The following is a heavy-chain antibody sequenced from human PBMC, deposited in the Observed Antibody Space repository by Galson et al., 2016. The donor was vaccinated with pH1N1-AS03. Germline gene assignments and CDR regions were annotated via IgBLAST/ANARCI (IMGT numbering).Heavy chain of an antibody. Sequence: SLRLSCAASGFGVSGNAMTWVRQAPGKGLEWVSSIGSDLKTHYANSVKGHFSISKDNSKNTVYPQMDSLRAENTALYYCEKDLFWMSAMDGWGQGTTVTVSS. J-gene: IGHJ6*02. CDR3: EKDLFWMSAMDG. V-gene: IGHV3-23*01. CDR2: IGSDLKT. D-gene: IGHD1-1*01. CDR1: GFGVSGNA.